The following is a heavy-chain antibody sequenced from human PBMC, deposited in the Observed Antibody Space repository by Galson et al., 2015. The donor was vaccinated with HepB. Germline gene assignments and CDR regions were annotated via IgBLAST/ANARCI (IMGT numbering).Heavy chain of an antibody. CDR3: ATGADEYPSSYYFDY. CDR1: GGSISSYY. D-gene: IGHD2/OR15-2a*01. J-gene: IGHJ4*02. Sequence: SETLSLTCTVSGGSISSYYWSWIRQPPGKGLEWIGYIYYSGSTNYNPSLKSRVTISVDTSKDQFSLKLSSVTAADTAVYYCATGADEYPSSYYFDYWGQGTLVTVSS. V-gene: IGHV4-59*08. CDR2: IYYSGST.